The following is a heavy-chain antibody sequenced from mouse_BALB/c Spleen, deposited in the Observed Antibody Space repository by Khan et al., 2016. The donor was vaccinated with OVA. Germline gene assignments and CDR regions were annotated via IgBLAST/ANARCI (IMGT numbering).Heavy chain of an antibody. CDR2: IRNKANYYTT. D-gene: IGHD1-2*01. Sequence: EVELVESGGGLIQPGGSLRLSCATSGFTFTDYYMSWVRQPPGKALEWLGFIRNKANYYTTEYITSVKGRFTISRDDSQSILYLQMNTLRAEDSATYFCARDGSKYYGYDAMDYWGQGTSVTVSS. CDR1: GFTFTDYY. V-gene: IGHV7-3*02. J-gene: IGHJ4*01. CDR3: ARDGSKYYGYDAMDY.